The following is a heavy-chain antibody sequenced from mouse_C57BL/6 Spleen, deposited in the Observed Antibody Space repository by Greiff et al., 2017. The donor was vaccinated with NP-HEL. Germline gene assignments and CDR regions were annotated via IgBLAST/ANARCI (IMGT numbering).Heavy chain of an antibody. V-gene: IGHV1-55*01. J-gene: IGHJ3*01. CDR3: ARNDYDEGIAY. D-gene: IGHD2-4*01. CDR2: IYPGSGST. CDR1: GYTFTSYW. Sequence: QVQLQQPGAELVKPGASVKMSCKASGYTFTSYWITWVKQRPGQGLEWIGDIYPGSGSTNYNEKFKSKATLTVDRSSSTAYMQLSSLTSEDSAVYYCARNDYDEGIAYWGQGTLVTVSA.